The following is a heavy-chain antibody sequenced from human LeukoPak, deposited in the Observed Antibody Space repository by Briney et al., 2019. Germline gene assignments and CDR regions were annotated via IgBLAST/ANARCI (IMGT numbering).Heavy chain of an antibody. D-gene: IGHD6-13*01. Sequence: SVKVSCKASGGTFSSYAISWVRQAPGQGLEWMGGIIPIFGTANYAQKFQGRVTITTDESTSTAYMELSSLRSEDTAVYYCAGESVRIAAAERGYFDYWGQGTLVTVSS. CDR3: AGESVRIAAAERGYFDY. CDR1: GGTFSSYA. CDR2: IIPIFGTA. J-gene: IGHJ4*02. V-gene: IGHV1-69*05.